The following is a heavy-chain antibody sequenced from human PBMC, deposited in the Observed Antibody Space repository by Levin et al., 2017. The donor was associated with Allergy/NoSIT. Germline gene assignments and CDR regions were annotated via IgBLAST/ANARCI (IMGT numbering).Heavy chain of an antibody. Sequence: TGGSLRLSCAASGFTFSSYAMHWVRQAPGKGLEWVAVISYDGSNKYYADSVKGRFTISRDNSKNTLYLQMNSLRAEDTAVYYCARDVCYGGSCLNWFDPWGQGTLVTVSS. CDR2: ISYDGSNK. J-gene: IGHJ5*02. D-gene: IGHD2-15*01. CDR3: ARDVCYGGSCLNWFDP. CDR1: GFTFSSYA. V-gene: IGHV3-30-3*01.